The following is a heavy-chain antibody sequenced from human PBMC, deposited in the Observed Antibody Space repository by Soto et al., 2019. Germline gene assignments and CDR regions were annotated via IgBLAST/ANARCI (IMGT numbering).Heavy chain of an antibody. Sequence: PGGSLRLSCAASGFTFSSYAMSWVRQAPGKGLEWVSAISGSGGSTYYADSVKGRFTISRDNSKNTLYLQMNSLRAEDTAVYYCAKEMGNYYDSSGYYVAADYWGQGTLVTVSS. CDR3: AKEMGNYYDSSGYYVAADY. D-gene: IGHD3-22*01. CDR1: GFTFSSYA. V-gene: IGHV3-23*01. J-gene: IGHJ4*02. CDR2: ISGSGGST.